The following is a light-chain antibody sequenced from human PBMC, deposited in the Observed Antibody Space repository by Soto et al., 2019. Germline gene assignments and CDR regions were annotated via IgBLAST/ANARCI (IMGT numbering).Light chain of an antibody. CDR1: SSNIGAGYD. CDR2: GNS. CDR3: QSYDSSLSGRVV. J-gene: IGLJ2*01. Sequence: QSVLTQPPSVSGAPGQRVTISCTGSSSNIGAGYDVHWYQQLPGTAPKLLIYGNSNRPSGVPDRFSGSKSGTSASLAITGXXXXXXXXXYCQSYDSSLSGRVVFGGGTKLTVL. V-gene: IGLV1-40*01.